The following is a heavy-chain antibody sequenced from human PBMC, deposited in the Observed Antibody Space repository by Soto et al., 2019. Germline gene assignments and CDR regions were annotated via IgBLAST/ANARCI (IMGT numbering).Heavy chain of an antibody. CDR3: SRGDATKIVVTTYYGMDV. J-gene: IGHJ6*02. CDR2: IIPVFGTA. Sequence: QVQLVQSGAEVKKPGSSVRVSCKASGGTLRNYGISWVRQAPGQGLEWMGGIIPVFGTANYAQKFQGRVTITADESTSTVYMDVTSLRSEDTAVYDCSRGDATKIVVTTYYGMDVWGQGTRVTVSS. D-gene: IGHD4-17*01. CDR1: GGTLRNYG. V-gene: IGHV1-69*12.